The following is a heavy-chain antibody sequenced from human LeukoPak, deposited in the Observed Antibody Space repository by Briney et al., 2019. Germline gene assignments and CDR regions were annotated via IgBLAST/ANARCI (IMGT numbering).Heavy chain of an antibody. CDR1: GFTFSSYA. D-gene: IGHD5-12*01. CDR3: ARDSPALATSFDY. J-gene: IGHJ4*02. Sequence: HPGGSLRLSCAASGFTFSSYAMHWVRQAPGKGLEWVAVISYDGSNKYYADSVKGRFTISRDNSKNTLYLQMNSLRAEDTAVYYCARDSPALATSFDYWGQGTLVTVSS. V-gene: IGHV3-30*04. CDR2: ISYDGSNK.